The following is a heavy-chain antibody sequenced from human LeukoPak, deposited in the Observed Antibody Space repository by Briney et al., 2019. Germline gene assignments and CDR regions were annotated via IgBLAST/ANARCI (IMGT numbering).Heavy chain of an antibody. V-gene: IGHV4-59*12. CDR2: IHYSGST. CDR1: GGSISSYY. Sequence: PSETLSLTCTVSGGSISSYYWSWIRQPPGKGLEWIGYIHYSGSTNYNPSLWSRLSISIDTSRNQFSLRLSSVTAADTAIYYCARDRSYYSDTGADYWGQGIMVIVSS. D-gene: IGHD3-22*01. J-gene: IGHJ4*02. CDR3: ARDRSYYSDTGADY.